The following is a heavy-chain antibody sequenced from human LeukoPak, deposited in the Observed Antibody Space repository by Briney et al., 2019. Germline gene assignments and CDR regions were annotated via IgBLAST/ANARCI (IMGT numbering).Heavy chain of an antibody. J-gene: IGHJ6*03. V-gene: IGHV1-69*13. CDR2: IIPFFDVV. CDR3: ARQLLEWATVRNVGYYQYYYMDV. Sequence: ASVKVSCKASGGTFSKNVVSWVRRAPGQGLEWMGGIIPFFDVVSSAQRFQGRVAITADESTSTAYMELSSLRSEDTAVYYCARQLLEWATVRNVGYYQYYYMDVWGKGTTVTVSS. CDR1: GGTFSKNV. D-gene: IGHD1-1*01.